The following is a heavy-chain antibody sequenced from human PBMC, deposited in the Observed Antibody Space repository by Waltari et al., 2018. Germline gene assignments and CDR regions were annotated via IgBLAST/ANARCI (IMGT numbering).Heavy chain of an antibody. V-gene: IGHV2-70*15. J-gene: IGHJ4*02. CDR2: IDWDDDK. CDR3: ARGGYYFDY. D-gene: IGHD2-15*01. Sequence: HVTFREPSPALAKHPQTHTLSCTFSGLPLSPTWMCVSGIRQPPGKALEWLARIDWDDDKYYSTSLKTRLTISKDTSKNQVVLTMTNMDPVDTATYYCARGGYYFDYWGQGTLVTVSS. CDR1: GLPLSPTWMC.